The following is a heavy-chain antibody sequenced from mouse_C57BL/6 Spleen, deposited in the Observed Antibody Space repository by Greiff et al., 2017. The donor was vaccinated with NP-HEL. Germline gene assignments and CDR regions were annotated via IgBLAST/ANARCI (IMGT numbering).Heavy chain of an antibody. V-gene: IGHV1-82*01. D-gene: IGHD1-1*01. CDR2: IYPGDGDT. Sequence: QVQLQQSGPELVKPGASVKISCKASGYAFSSSWMNWVKQRPGKGLEWIGRIYPGDGDTNYNGKFKGKATLTADKSSSTAYMQLSSLTSEDSAVYFCARRYYGSNFYAMDYWGQGTSVTVSS. CDR1: GYAFSSSW. CDR3: ARRYYGSNFYAMDY. J-gene: IGHJ4*01.